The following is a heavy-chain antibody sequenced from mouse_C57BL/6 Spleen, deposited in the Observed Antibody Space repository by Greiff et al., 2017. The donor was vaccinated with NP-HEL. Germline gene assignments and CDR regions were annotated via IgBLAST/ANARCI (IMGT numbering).Heavy chain of an antibody. CDR1: GYTFTSYW. Sequence: QVQLQQPGAELVKPGASVKLSCKASGYTFTSYWMHWVKQRPGQGLEWIGMIHPNSGSTNYNEKFKSKATLTVDKSSSTAYMQLSSLTSEDSAVYYCARFHYGSSSMDYWGQGTSVTVSS. D-gene: IGHD1-1*01. V-gene: IGHV1-64*01. CDR3: ARFHYGSSSMDY. CDR2: IHPNSGST. J-gene: IGHJ4*01.